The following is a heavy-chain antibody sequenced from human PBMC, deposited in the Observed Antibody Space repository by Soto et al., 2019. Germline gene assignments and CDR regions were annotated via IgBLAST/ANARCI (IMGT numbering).Heavy chain of an antibody. CDR3: ATRRAAMDTGHYYGMDV. CDR2: IIPIFGTA. J-gene: IGHJ6*02. D-gene: IGHD2-2*01. V-gene: IGHV1-69*01. Sequence: QVQLVQSGAEVKKPGSSVKVSCKASGGTFSSYAISWVRQAPGQGLEWMGGIIPIFGTANYAQKFQGRVTITADESTSTAYMELSSLRSEDTAVYYCATRRAAMDTGHYYGMDVWGQGTTVTVSS. CDR1: GGTFSSYA.